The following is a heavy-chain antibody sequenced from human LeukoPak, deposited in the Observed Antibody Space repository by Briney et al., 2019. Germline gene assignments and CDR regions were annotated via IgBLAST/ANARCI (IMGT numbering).Heavy chain of an antibody. CDR2: ITSSSSYI. CDR3: ARVPRGVYSHVFDY. V-gene: IGHV3-21*06. D-gene: IGHD1-26*01. J-gene: IGHJ4*02. Sequence: GGSLRLSCAASGFTFTSYNMNWVRQAPGKGLEWVSSITSSSSYIYYADSVKGRFTISRDNAKNSLYLQMDSLRVEDTAEYYCARVPRGVYSHVFDYWGQGTLVTVSS. CDR1: GFTFTSYN.